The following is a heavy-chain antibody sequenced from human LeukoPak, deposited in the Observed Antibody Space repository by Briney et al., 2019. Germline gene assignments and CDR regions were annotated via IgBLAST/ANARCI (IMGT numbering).Heavy chain of an antibody. CDR2: ISGSGGNT. J-gene: IGHJ4*02. CDR1: GFTFSSYA. Sequence: PGGSLRLSCAASGFTFSSYAMSWVRQAPGKGLEWVSDISGSGGNTHYADSVKGRFTISRDNSKNALYLQMNSLRAEDTAVYYCAKARSGWYGFDYWGQGTLATVSS. D-gene: IGHD6-19*01. V-gene: IGHV3-23*01. CDR3: AKARSGWYGFDY.